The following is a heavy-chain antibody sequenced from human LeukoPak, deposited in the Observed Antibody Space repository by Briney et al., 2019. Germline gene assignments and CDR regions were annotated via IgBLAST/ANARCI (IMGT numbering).Heavy chain of an antibody. CDR3: ARGYCSSTSCYTRDTIDY. CDR2: NYHSGST. D-gene: IGHD2-2*02. CDR1: GYSISSGYY. Sequence: PSETLSLTCAVSGYSISSGYYWGWIRQPPGKGLEWIGSNYHSGSTYYNPSLKSRVTISVDTSKNQFSLKLSSVTAADTAVYYCARGYCSSTSCYTRDTIDYWGQGTLVTVSS. J-gene: IGHJ4*02. V-gene: IGHV4-38-2*01.